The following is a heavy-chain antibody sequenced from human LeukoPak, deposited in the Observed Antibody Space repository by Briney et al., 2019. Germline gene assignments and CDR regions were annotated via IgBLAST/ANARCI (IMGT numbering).Heavy chain of an antibody. V-gene: IGHV4-59*08. CDR3: ARAVGPHRPFDY. CDR2: IYDSGST. CDR1: GGSISSYY. D-gene: IGHD1-26*01. Sequence: SETLSLTCTVSGGSISSYYWSWIRQPPGKGLEWIGYIYDSGSTNYNPSPKSRDSISVDTSKNQFSLKMTSVTAADTAFFYCARAVGPHRPFDYWGQGTLVTVSS. J-gene: IGHJ4*02.